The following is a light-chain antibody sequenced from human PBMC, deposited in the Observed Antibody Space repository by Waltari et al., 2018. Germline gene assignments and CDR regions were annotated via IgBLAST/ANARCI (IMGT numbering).Light chain of an antibody. CDR3: GTWDTSLSAGV. CDR1: HSNIANNY. CDR2: ENN. Sequence: QSVFTQPPSVSAAPGQKVTISCSGSHSNIANNYVSWYQHVPGTAPRLLIYENNKRPSEIPDRFSGSKSGTSATLGITGLQTGDEADYYCGTWDTSLSAGVFGGGTKLTVL. V-gene: IGLV1-51*02. J-gene: IGLJ3*02.